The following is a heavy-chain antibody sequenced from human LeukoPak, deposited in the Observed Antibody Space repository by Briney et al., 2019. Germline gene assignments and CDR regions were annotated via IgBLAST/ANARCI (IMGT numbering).Heavy chain of an antibody. CDR1: GGTFSSYA. J-gene: IGHJ5*02. D-gene: IGHD2-21*02. Sequence: GASVKVSCKASGGTFSSYAISWVRQAPGQGLEGMGGIIPIFGTANYAQKFQGRVTITTDESTSTAYMELSSLRSEDTAVYYCASAYCGGDCYSGGNWFDPWGQGTLVTVSS. CDR3: ASAYCGGDCYSGGNWFDP. CDR2: IIPIFGTA. V-gene: IGHV1-69*05.